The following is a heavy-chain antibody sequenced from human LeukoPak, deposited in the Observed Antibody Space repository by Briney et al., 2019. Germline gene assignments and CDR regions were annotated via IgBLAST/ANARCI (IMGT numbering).Heavy chain of an antibody. Sequence: PGGSLRLSCAASGFAFSSYAMNWVRQAPGKGLEWVSAISGSGGSTYYADSVKGRFTISRDNSKNTLYLQMNSLRAEDTALYYCARELGEALHYFDYWGRGSLVTVSS. J-gene: IGHJ4*02. CDR2: ISGSGGST. CDR3: ARELGEALHYFDY. D-gene: IGHD2-21*01. V-gene: IGHV3-23*01. CDR1: GFAFSSYA.